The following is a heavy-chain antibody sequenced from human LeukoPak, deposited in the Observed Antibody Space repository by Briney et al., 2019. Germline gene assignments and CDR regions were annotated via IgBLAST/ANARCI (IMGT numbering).Heavy chain of an antibody. V-gene: IGHV4-59*01. D-gene: IGHD4-17*01. CDR3: ATGYGDFRVEGRYFYS. Sequence: SETLSLTCTVSGASISNDFWSWIRQPPGKGLEFIGHVHYSGTTNYNPSLRSRVTISIDTSKKHFFLKLKSVTAADTAVYYCATGYGDFRVEGRYFYSWGQGTLVTVSS. CDR2: VHYSGTT. J-gene: IGHJ4*02. CDR1: GASISNDF.